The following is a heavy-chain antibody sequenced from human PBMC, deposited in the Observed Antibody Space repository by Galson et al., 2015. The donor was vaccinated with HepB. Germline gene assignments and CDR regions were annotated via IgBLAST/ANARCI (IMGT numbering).Heavy chain of an antibody. Sequence: SLRLSCAASGFTFSSYNMNWVRQAPGKGLEWVSFITRSSSSIYYADSVKGRFTISRDNAKNPLYLQMNSLRTEDTAVYYCAKDSSGYYGVFDQWGQGTLVTVSS. CDR2: ITRSSSSI. CDR1: GFTFSSYN. J-gene: IGHJ4*02. CDR3: AKDSSGYYGVFDQ. V-gene: IGHV3-21*01. D-gene: IGHD3-22*01.